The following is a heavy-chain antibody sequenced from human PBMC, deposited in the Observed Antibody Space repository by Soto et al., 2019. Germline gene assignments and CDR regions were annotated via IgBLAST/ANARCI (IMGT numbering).Heavy chain of an antibody. CDR3: VRLIGNSWLDQ. CDR2: TYYRSQWYY. J-gene: IGHJ4*02. Sequence: SQTLSLTCAISGDSVSSNSATWNWFRQSPSRGLEWLGRTYYRSQWYYDYAVSVKSRISINPDTSKNQFSLQLDSLTPEDTAVYFCVRLIGNSWLDQWGQGTLVTVSS. D-gene: IGHD2-15*01. CDR1: GDSVSSNSAT. V-gene: IGHV6-1*01.